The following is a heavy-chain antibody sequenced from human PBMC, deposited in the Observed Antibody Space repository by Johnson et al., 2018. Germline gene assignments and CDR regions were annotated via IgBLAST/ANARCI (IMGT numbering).Heavy chain of an antibody. CDR3: ARDPDAVVVVAANAFDI. CDR1: GLQFNDHG. D-gene: IGHD2-15*01. V-gene: IGHV3-33*01. CDR2: IWNDDKNK. Sequence: QVQLVESGGGVVQPGRSLRLSCAVSGLQFNDHGIHWVRQAPGKGLEWVAAIWNDDKNKWYAESVKGRFTISRDNSKSTADLQMNSLRVEDTAVYYCARDPDAVVVVAANAFDIWGQGTMVTVSS. J-gene: IGHJ3*02.